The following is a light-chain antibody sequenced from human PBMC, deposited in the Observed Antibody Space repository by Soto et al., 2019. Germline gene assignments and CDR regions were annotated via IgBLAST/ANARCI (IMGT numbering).Light chain of an antibody. CDR2: DVS. CDR3: QQYKIRST. CDR1: QGISNW. V-gene: IGKV1-12*01. J-gene: IGKJ1*01. Sequence: DIQMTQSPSSVSASVGDRVTITCRASQGISNWLAWYQQKPGEAPKLLIYDVSKLGSGVPSRFSGSGSETEFTLSITGLQPEDSATYFCQQYKIRSTFGQGTKVEV.